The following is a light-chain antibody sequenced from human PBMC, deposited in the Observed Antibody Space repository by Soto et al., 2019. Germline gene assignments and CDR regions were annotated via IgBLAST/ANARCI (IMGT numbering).Light chain of an antibody. CDR2: KAS. J-gene: IGKJ1*01. V-gene: IGKV1-5*03. Sequence: DIQMTQSPSTLSASVGVRVTITCRASQTISSWLAWYQQKPGKAPKLLIYKASSLESGVPSRFSGSGSGTEFTLTISSLQPDDFATYYCQQYHTWWTFGQGTKVEI. CDR3: QQYHTWWT. CDR1: QTISSW.